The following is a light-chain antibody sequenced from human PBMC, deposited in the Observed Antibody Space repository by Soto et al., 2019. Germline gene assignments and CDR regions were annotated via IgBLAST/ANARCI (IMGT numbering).Light chain of an antibody. J-gene: IGLJ3*02. CDR1: ALPKQY. V-gene: IGLV3-25*02. CDR3: QSSDRGDTYWV. Sequence: SYELTQPPSVSVSPGQTARIACSGDALPKQYAYWYQQKPGQAPVLPIYKDKERPSGIPERFSGSSSGTTVTLTIGGVQAEDEADYYCQSSDRGDTYWVFGGGTKLTVL. CDR2: KDK.